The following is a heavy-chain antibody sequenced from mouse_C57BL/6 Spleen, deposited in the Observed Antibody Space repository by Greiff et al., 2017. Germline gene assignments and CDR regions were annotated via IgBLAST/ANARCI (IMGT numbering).Heavy chain of an antibody. D-gene: IGHD1-2*01. CDR1: GDSITSGYY. Sequence: EVHLVESGPGLVKPSQSLSLTCSVTGDSITSGYYWNWIRQIPGNKREWMGYISYDGSNNYNPSPKNRIPSTRDTSKNQVALKLNSVTTEDTATYYCAKDLRRLYGAMDSCGQRSSVTLSS. CDR3: AKDLRRLYGAMDS. V-gene: IGHV3-6*01. CDR2: ISYDGSN. J-gene: IGHJ4*01.